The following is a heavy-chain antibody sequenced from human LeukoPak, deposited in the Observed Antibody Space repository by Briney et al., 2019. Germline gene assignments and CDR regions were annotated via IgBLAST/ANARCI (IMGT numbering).Heavy chain of an antibody. D-gene: IGHD5-24*01. V-gene: IGHV4-39*07. CDR3: ARDDRRDAYCNAFDI. Sequence: SETLSLTCTVSGGSISSSSYYWGWIRQPPGKGLEWIGSIYYSGSTYYNPSLKSRVTISVDTSKNQFSLKLSPVTAADTAVYYCARDDRRDAYCNAFDIWGHGTMVTVSS. J-gene: IGHJ3*02. CDR1: GGSISSSSYY. CDR2: IYYSGST.